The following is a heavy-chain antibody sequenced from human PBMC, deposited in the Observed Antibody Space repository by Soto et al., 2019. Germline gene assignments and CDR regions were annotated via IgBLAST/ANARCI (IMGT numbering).Heavy chain of an antibody. V-gene: IGHV4-59*01. D-gene: IGHD3-22*01. Sequence: SETLSLTCTVSGASISSYFWSWIRQPPGKGLEWIGYIYYSVNTNYNPSLKSRATISLDKSKNQFSLKLSSVTASDTAVYYCERPNIESSGYSAYYCDYWSREPWSPPP. J-gene: IGHJ4*02. CDR2: IYYSVNT. CDR3: ERPNIESSGYSAYYCDY. CDR1: GASISSYF.